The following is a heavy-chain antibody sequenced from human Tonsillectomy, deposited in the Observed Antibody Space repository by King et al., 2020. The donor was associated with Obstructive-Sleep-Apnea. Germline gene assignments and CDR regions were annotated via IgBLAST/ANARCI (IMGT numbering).Heavy chain of an antibody. Sequence: QLVQSGAEVRKPGECLKISCEASGYIFTNSWIGWVRQMPGKGLEWVGIIYPGDSDTRYSPSFVGQVTISADKSASTAYLQCNSLKASDSAMYYCARPNMGVVDFLYWRQGTLVTVSS. J-gene: IGHJ4*02. CDR3: ARPNMGVVDFLY. D-gene: IGHD3-16*01. CDR2: IYPGDSDT. CDR1: GYIFTNSW. V-gene: IGHV5-51*01.